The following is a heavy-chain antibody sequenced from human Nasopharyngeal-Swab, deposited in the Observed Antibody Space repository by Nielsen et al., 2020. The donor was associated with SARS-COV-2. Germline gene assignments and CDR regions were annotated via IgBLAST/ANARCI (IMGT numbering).Heavy chain of an antibody. Sequence: GESLKISCAASGFTFSSYSMNWVRQAPGKGLEWVSYISGSSGTIHYADSVKGRFTISRDNSKNTLYLQMNSLRAEDTAVYYCANGPAGSYWYFDLWGRGTLVTVSS. CDR1: GFTFSSYS. CDR3: ANGPAGSYWYFDL. V-gene: IGHV3-48*01. CDR2: ISGSSGTI. D-gene: IGHD2-15*01. J-gene: IGHJ2*01.